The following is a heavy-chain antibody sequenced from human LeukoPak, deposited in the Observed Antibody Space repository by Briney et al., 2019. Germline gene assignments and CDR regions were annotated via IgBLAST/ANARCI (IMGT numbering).Heavy chain of an antibody. J-gene: IGHJ6*02. D-gene: IGHD5-12*01. CDR3: ARGGYDLQYYYYGMDV. CDR1: GGSISSYY. V-gene: IGHV4-59*01. CDR2: IYYSGST. Sequence: PSETLSLTCTVSGGSISSYYWSWIWQPPGKGLEWIGYIYYSGSTNYNPSLKSRVTISVDTSKNQFSLKLSSVTAADTAAYYCARGGYDLQYYYYGMDVWGQGTTVTVSS.